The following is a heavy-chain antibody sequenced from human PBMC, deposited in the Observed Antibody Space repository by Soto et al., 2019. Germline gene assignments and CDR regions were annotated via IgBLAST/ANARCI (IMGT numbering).Heavy chain of an antibody. CDR1: GGSISSGGYS. D-gene: IGHD3-10*01. CDR3: ARENNVLPGGYFDY. V-gene: IGHV4-30-2*01. J-gene: IGHJ4*02. CDR2: IYHSGST. Sequence: QLQLQESGRGLVKPSQTLSLTCAVSGGSISSGGYSWSWIRQPPGKGLEWIGYIYHSGSTYYNPSLKSRVTISVDRSKNQFSLKLSSVTAADTAVYYCARENNVLPGGYFDYWGQGTLVTVSS.